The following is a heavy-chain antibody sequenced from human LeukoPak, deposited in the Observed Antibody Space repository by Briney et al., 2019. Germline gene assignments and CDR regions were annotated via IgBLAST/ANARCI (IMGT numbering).Heavy chain of an antibody. J-gene: IGHJ4*02. CDR3: APTAEAYASWWKV. Sequence: ASVKVSCKASGYKFIDDYMHWVRQAPGQGLEFMGWINPDSGFTNYAQKFKGRVTMTRDTSISTAYLEVRSLTSDDTAVYYCAPTAEAYASWWKVWGQGTLVTVSS. CDR1: GYKFIDDY. D-gene: IGHD2-15*01. CDR2: INPDSGFT. V-gene: IGHV1-2*02.